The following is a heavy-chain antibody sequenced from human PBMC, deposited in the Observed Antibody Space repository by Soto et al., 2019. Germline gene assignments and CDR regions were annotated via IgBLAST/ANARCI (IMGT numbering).Heavy chain of an antibody. Sequence: SETLSLTCTVSGGSISSSSYYWGWIRQPPGKGLEWIGSIYYSGSTYYNPSLKSRVTISVDTSKNQFSLKLSSVTAADTAVYYCAIQPEGYCSGGSCPWGQGTLVTVSS. CDR1: GGSISSSSYY. V-gene: IGHV4-39*01. CDR2: IYYSGST. CDR3: AIQPEGYCSGGSCP. D-gene: IGHD2-15*01. J-gene: IGHJ5*02.